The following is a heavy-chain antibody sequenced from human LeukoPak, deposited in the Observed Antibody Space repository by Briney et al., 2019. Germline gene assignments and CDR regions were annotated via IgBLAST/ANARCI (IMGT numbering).Heavy chain of an antibody. D-gene: IGHD3-9*01. CDR1: GYTFTAYY. V-gene: IGHV1-2*02. Sequence: GTSVNVSCKPSGYTFTAYYMHSVRQAPGQRLEWMGWINPNRGGTNYAQKFQGRVTMTRDTSISTAYMEMSRLGSDDTAVYYCARDNGPTNDLLRYFDWPPENWFDPWGQGTLVTVSS. CDR2: INPNRGGT. J-gene: IGHJ5*02. CDR3: ARDNGPTNDLLRYFDWPPENWFDP.